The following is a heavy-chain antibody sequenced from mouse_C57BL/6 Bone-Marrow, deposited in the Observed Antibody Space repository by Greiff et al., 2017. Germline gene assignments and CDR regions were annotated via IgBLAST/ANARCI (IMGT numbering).Heavy chain of an antibody. CDR1: GYTFTDYY. V-gene: IGHV1-19*01. J-gene: IGHJ2*01. Sequence: EVQLQQSGPVLVKPGASVKMSCKASGYTFTDYYMNWVKQSHGKSLEWIGVINPYNGGTSYNQKLKCQATLTVDKSSSTAYMELNSLTSEDSAVYYCALYGDDYWGQGTTRTVSS. D-gene: IGHD2-13*01. CDR3: ALYGDDY. CDR2: INPYNGGT.